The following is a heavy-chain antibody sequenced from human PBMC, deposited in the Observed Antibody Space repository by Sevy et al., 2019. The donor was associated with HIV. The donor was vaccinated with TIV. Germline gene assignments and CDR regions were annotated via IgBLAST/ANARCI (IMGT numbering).Heavy chain of an antibody. Sequence: GGSLRLSCATSGFTFSDAWMGWVRQAAGKGLECVGRIKSKSDGGTAEHAAPVKGRFNISRDDSKDTLYLQMNSLKTEDTAVYFCITYPRITTTGTGGFDPWGQGTLVTVSS. CDR1: GFTFSDAW. D-gene: IGHD6-13*01. CDR3: ITYPRITTTGTGGFDP. V-gene: IGHV3-15*01. J-gene: IGHJ5*02. CDR2: IKSKSDGGTA.